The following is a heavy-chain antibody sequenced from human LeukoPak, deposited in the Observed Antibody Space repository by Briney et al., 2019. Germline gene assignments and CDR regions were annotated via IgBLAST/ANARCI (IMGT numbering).Heavy chain of an antibody. J-gene: IGHJ6*02. Sequence: ASVKVSCKASGYTLTSYAMNWVRQAPGQGLEWGGSVNTNTGNPPYAQGFTGRCVFSVDTSVSTAYLQISSLKPEDTAVYYCAREPDYDILTGYSIPLDYYYGMDVWGQGTTVTVSS. D-gene: IGHD3-9*01. CDR2: VNTNTGNP. CDR3: AREPDYDILTGYSIPLDYYYGMDV. V-gene: IGHV7-4-1*02. CDR1: GYTLTSYA.